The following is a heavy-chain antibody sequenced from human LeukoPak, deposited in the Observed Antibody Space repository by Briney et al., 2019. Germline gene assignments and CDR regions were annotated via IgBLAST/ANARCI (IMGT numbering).Heavy chain of an antibody. Sequence: SETLSLTCGVSGGSISITNWYSWARHPPGQGLEWIGEISLSGLTNYNPSLKSRVTMSLDKSKNLLSLTLASVTAADTAVYYCSRESGAFSPFGYWGQGTLVTVTS. CDR2: ISLSGLT. D-gene: IGHD1-26*01. J-gene: IGHJ4*02. CDR1: GGSISITNW. V-gene: IGHV4-4*02. CDR3: SRESGAFSPFGY.